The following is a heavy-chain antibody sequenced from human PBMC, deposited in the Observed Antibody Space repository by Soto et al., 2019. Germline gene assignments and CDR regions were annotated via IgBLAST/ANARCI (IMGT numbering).Heavy chain of an antibody. CDR1: GYTFTGYY. J-gene: IGHJ6*03. Sequence: ASVKVSCKASGYTFTGYYMHWVRQAPGQGLEWMGWINPNSGGTNYAQKFQGWVTMTRDTSISTAYMELSRLRSDDTAVYYCARGRIRGGSSSYYYYYMDVWGKGTTVTVSS. D-gene: IGHD6-6*01. V-gene: IGHV1-2*04. CDR2: INPNSGGT. CDR3: ARGRIRGGSSSYYYYYMDV.